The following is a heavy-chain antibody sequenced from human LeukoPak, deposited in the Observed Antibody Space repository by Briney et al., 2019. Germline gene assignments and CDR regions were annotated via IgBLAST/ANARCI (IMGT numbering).Heavy chain of an antibody. CDR3: ARLPSSSRFDY. J-gene: IGHJ4*02. D-gene: IGHD6-13*01. CDR2: ISYDGSNK. Sequence: GGSLRLSCAASGFTFSSYAMHWVRQAPGKGLEWVAVISYDGSNKYYADSVKGRFTISRDNSKNTLYLQMNSLRAEDTAVYYCARLPSSSRFDYWGQGTLVTVSS. CDR1: GFTFSSYA. V-gene: IGHV3-30-3*01.